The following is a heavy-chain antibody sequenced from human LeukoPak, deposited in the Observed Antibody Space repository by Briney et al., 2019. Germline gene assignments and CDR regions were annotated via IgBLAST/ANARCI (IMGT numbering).Heavy chain of an antibody. V-gene: IGHV3-11*04. D-gene: IGHD6-19*01. CDR1: GFTFSDYY. J-gene: IGHJ6*03. CDR2: ISSSGSTI. Sequence: GGSLRLSCAASGFTFSDYYMSWIRQAPGKGLEWVSYISSSGSTIYYADSVKGRFTISRDNAKNSLYLQMNSLRAEDTAVYYCARDIQTRVAGTRYYYYYMDVWGKGTTVTVSS. CDR3: ARDIQTRVAGTRYYYYYMDV.